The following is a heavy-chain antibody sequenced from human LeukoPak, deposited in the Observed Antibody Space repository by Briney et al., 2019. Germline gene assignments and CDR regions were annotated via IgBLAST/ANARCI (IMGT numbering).Heavy chain of an antibody. CDR1: GFTFSNYA. J-gene: IGHJ4*02. CDR3: AKLQDFYDNSGYSYFGN. CDR2: ITGNALNT. Sequence: GGSLRLSCAASGFTFSNYAMSWVRQAPGKGLEWVSSITGNALNTYQADFIKGRFTISRDDSKNTLYLHLSSPRVEDTAVYYCAKLQDFYDNSGYSYFGNWGQGTLVTVSS. D-gene: IGHD3-22*01. V-gene: IGHV3-23*01.